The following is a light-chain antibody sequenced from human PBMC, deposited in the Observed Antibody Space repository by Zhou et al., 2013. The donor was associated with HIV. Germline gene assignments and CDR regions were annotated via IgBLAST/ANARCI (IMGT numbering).Light chain of an antibody. CDR3: QQTYTTQIT. V-gene: IGKV1-39*01. CDR2: AAS. Sequence: DIQLTQSPSSLSASVGDRVTITCRASQSVSSWLAWYQQQPGKAPELLIFAASRLESGVPSTFSGSGSGTDFTLTIDSVQPDDFATYFCQQTYTTQITFGGGTKVEF. CDR1: QSVSSW. J-gene: IGKJ4*01.